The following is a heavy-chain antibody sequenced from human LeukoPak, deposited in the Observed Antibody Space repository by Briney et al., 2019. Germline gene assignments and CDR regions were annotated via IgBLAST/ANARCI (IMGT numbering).Heavy chain of an antibody. CDR2: INHSGST. V-gene: IGHV4-34*01. CDR1: GGSFSGYY. CDR3: AAGISFASGYYFDY. Sequence: PSETLSLTCAVYGGSFSGYYWSWIRQPPGKGLEWIGEINHSGSTNYNPSLKSRVTMSVDTSKNQFSLKLSSVTAADTAVYYCAAGISFASGYYFDYWGQGTLVTVSS. D-gene: IGHD3-10*01. J-gene: IGHJ4*02.